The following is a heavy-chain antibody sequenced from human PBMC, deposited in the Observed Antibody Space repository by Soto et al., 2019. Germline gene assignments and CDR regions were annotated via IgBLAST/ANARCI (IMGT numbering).Heavy chain of an antibody. CDR1: GYTFTNNG. CDR3: ARGPYDFWSGAYYYFAMDV. Sequence: QVQLVQSGAEVKKPGASVKDSCKASGYTFTNNGITWVRQAPGQGLEWMGWISPYNDNANNAQKFQGRITMTTDTSTSTAYMELRSLRSDDTAVYYCARGPYDFWSGAYYYFAMDVWGQGTTVTVSS. J-gene: IGHJ6*02. D-gene: IGHD3-3*01. CDR2: ISPYNDNA. V-gene: IGHV1-18*04.